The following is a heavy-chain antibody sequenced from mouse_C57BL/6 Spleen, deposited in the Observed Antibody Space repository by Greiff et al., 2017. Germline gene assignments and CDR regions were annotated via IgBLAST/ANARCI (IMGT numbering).Heavy chain of an antibody. CDR2: IYPGDGDT. J-gene: IGHJ4*01. V-gene: IGHV1-82*01. CDR1: GYAFSSSW. CDR3: EREGMDY. Sequence: VQVVESGPELVKPGASVKISCKASGYAFSSSWMNWVKQRPGKGLEWIGRIYPGDGDTNYNGKFKGKATLTADKSSSTAYMQLSSLTSEDYAVYFCEREGMDYWGQGTTVTVSS.